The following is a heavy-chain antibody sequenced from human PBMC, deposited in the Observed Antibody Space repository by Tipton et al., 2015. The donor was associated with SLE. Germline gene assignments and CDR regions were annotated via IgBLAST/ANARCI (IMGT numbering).Heavy chain of an antibody. CDR1: GFSFSAYW. Sequence: GSLRLSCITSGFSFSAYWMSWVRQAPGKGLEWVSSISSTSYYIYYADSVRGRFTISRDNAKNSLYLQMNSLRAEDAAVYYCASDIAVSGSHDYWGQGTLVTVSS. CDR2: ISSTSYYI. D-gene: IGHD6-19*01. J-gene: IGHJ4*02. CDR3: ASDIAVSGSHDY. V-gene: IGHV3-21*04.